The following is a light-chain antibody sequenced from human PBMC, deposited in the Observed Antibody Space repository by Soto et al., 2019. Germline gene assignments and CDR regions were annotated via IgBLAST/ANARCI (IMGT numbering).Light chain of an antibody. V-gene: IGLV2-14*03. CDR2: EVS. J-gene: IGLJ3*02. CDR3: TSFTSSSTWV. CDR1: SSDIGGYNY. Sequence: QSVLTQPASMSGSPGQSVTISCAGTSSDIGGYNYVSWFQQHPGKAPKLKIYEVSNRPSGVSNRFSGSKSGYTASLTISELQAEDEADYYCTSFTSSSTWVFDGGTK.